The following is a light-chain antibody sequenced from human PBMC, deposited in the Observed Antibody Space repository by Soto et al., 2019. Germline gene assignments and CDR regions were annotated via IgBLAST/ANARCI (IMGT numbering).Light chain of an antibody. Sequence: QSVLTQPPSMSAAPGQRVTISCSGGYSNIGTNSVSWYRQLPGAAPKLLIYDNDRRPSEIPDRFSASKSGTSATLGIAGLQTGDEADYYCATWETSPSPHVVFGGGTKLTVL. CDR2: DND. CDR1: YSNIGTNS. J-gene: IGLJ2*01. V-gene: IGLV1-51*01. CDR3: ATWETSPSPHVV.